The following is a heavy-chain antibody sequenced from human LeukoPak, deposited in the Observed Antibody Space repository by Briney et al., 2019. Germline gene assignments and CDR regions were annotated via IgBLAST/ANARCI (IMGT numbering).Heavy chain of an antibody. CDR2: IYYSGST. D-gene: IGHD1-26*01. Sequence: SETLSLTCTVSGGSISSGGYYWSWIRQHPGKGLEWIGYIYYSGSTYYNPSLKSRVSISVDTSKNQFSLRLSSVTAADTAVYYCAREGYSGSYNWGQGTLVTVSS. CDR1: GGSISSGGYY. V-gene: IGHV4-31*03. CDR3: AREGYSGSYN. J-gene: IGHJ4*02.